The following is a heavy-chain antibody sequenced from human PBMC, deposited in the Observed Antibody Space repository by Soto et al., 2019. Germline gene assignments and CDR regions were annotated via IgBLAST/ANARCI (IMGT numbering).Heavy chain of an antibody. Sequence: QVQLQESGPGLVKPSGTLSLTCAVSGGSISSSNWWSWVRQPPGKGLEWIGEIYHSGSTNYNPSLTRPVTRSVDKSKTQFSLKLSSVPAADTAVYYGPSFVAAAGLPFDYWGQGTLVTVSS. CDR1: GGSISSSNW. V-gene: IGHV4-4*02. J-gene: IGHJ4*02. CDR2: IYHSGST. CDR3: PSFVAAAGLPFDY. D-gene: IGHD6-13*01.